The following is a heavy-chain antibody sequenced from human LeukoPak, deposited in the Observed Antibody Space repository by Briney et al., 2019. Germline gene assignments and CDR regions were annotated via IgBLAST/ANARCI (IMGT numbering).Heavy chain of an antibody. CDR2: ITGSGGST. J-gene: IGHJ4*02. CDR3: ANGGSIAVATPLDY. V-gene: IGHV3-23*01. Sequence: GGSLRLSCAASGFTFSSYAMSWVRQAPGGGLEWVSGITGSGGSTYYADSVKGRFTISRDNSKNTSYLQMNSLRAEDTAVYYCANGGSIAVATPLDYWGQGTLVTVSS. D-gene: IGHD6-19*01. CDR1: GFTFSSYA.